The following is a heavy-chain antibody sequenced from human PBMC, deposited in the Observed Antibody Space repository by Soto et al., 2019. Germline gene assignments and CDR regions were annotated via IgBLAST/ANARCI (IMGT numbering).Heavy chain of an antibody. J-gene: IGHJ6*02. D-gene: IGHD6-13*01. V-gene: IGHV4-39*07. Sequence: SETLSLTCTVSGGSISSSSYYWGWIRQPPGKGLEWIGSIYYSGSTYYNPSLKSRVTISVDTSKNQFSLKASDTAMYYCARSYSSSGSDNLEPTKNYYGMDVWGQGTTVTVSS. CDR2: IYYSGST. CDR3: ARSYSSSGSDNLEPTKNYYGMDV. CDR1: GGSISSSSYY.